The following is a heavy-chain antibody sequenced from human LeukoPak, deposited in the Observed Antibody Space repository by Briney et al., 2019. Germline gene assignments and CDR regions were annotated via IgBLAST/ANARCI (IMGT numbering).Heavy chain of an antibody. V-gene: IGHV3-33*05. Sequence: ETGGSLRLSCVASGFSFSSYGMHWVRQAPGKGLEWVAGILYDGVNRYYANSVKGRFTVSRDTSENTLYLQMSSLRAEDTAVYYCVTSMVGYNCLDSWGQGTLVIVSS. CDR3: VTSMVGYNCLDS. CDR1: GFSFSSYG. J-gene: IGHJ4*02. CDR2: ILYDGVNR. D-gene: IGHD5-24*01.